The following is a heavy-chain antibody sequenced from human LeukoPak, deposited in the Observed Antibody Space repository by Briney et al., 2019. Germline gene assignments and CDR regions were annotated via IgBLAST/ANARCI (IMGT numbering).Heavy chain of an antibody. CDR1: GSSISSDYY. Sequence: TASETLSLTCSVSGSSISSDYYWGWVRQPPGKGLEWIGSIKHRGRSYYNPSLKSRVTILVDTSKNQFSLQLSSVTAADTAVYYCARVVGATSIDYWGQGILVTVSS. D-gene: IGHD2-15*01. CDR2: IKHRGRS. J-gene: IGHJ4*02. CDR3: ARVVGATSIDY. V-gene: IGHV4-38-2*02.